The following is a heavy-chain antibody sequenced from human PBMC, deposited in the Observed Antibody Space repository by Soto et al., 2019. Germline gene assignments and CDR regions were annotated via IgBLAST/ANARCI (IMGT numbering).Heavy chain of an antibody. V-gene: IGHV4-59*01. D-gene: IGHD3-10*01. J-gene: IGHJ6*02. Sequence: SATXSLTGTFSVFSIIIYDWIGIGQPPGKGLEWIGYIYYSGSTNYNPSLKSRVTISVDTSKNQFSLKLSSVTAADTAVYYCARAEFGELPESGMEVWGQGTTVTVSS. CDR3: ARAEFGELPESGMEV. CDR2: IYYSGST. CDR1: VFSIIIYD.